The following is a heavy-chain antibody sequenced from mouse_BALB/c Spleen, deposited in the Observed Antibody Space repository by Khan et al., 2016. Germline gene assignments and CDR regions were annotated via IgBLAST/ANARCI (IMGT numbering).Heavy chain of an antibody. J-gene: IGHJ3*01. CDR1: GFNIKDYY. D-gene: IGHD2-3*01. V-gene: IGHV14-1*02. Sequence: VQLPPSWAELVRPGALVKLSCKASGFNIKDYYMHWVKQRPEQGLEWIGWIDPENGNTIYDPKFQGKASITADTSSNTAYLQLSSLTSEDTAVYYCALDGSWFAYWGQGTLVTVSA. CDR3: ALDGSWFAY. CDR2: IDPENGNT.